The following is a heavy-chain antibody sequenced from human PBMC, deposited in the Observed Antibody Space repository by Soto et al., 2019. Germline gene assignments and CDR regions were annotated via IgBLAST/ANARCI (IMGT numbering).Heavy chain of an antibody. V-gene: IGHV3-23*01. CDR3: AKRHDYGSGNFALAK. CDR2: IRGDGYSA. Sequence: EVRLWESGGGLVQPGGSLRLSCGGSGFIFSSNAMSWVRQAPGKWLEWVSSIRGDGYSADYADSVKGRFTVSSHNSKSTLYLQMNSLRAEDTAVYYCAKRHDYGSGNFALAKWGQGTLVTVSS. CDR1: GFIFSSNA. D-gene: IGHD3-10*01. J-gene: IGHJ4*03.